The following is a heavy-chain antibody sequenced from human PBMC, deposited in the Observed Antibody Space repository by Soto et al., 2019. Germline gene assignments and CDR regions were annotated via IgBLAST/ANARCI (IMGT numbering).Heavy chain of an antibody. J-gene: IGHJ5*02. D-gene: IGHD5-12*01. CDR3: ATRDGYTWFDH. Sequence: QITLKESGPTLVKPTQTLTLTCTFSGFALSTGGGVVGWIRQPPGKALKWLALIYCDADKRYSPSLKSSLIITKDTSKNQVVLTMTNMYPVDTATYYCATRDGYTWFDHWRQVTLVTV. V-gene: IGHV2-5*02. CDR1: GFALSTGGGV. CDR2: IYCDADK.